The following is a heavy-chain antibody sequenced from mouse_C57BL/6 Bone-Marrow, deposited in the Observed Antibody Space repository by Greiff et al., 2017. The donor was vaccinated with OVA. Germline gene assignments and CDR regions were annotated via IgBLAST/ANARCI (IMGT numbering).Heavy chain of an antibody. V-gene: IGHV5-4*03. D-gene: IGHD1-1*01. CDR1: GFTFSSYA. J-gene: IGHJ4*01. Sequence: EVKLMESGGGLVKPGGSLKLSCAASGFTFSSYAMSWVRQTPEKRLEWVATISDGGSYTYYPDNVKGRFTISRDNAKNNLYLQMSHLKSEDTAMYYCARVLRSYYYAMDDWGQGTSVTVSS. CDR2: ISDGGSYT. CDR3: ARVLRSYYYAMDD.